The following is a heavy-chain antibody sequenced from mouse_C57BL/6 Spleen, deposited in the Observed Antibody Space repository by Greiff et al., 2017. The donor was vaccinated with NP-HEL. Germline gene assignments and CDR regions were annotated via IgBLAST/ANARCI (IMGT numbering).Heavy chain of an antibody. CDR1: GYAFSSSW. CDR3: ASSSSYGYFDV. J-gene: IGHJ1*03. V-gene: IGHV1-82*01. Sequence: VKLMESGPELVKPGASVKISCKASGYAFSSSWMNWVKQRPGKGLEWIGRIYPGDGDTNYNGKFKGKATLTADKSSSTAYMQLSSLTSEDSAVYFCASSSSYGYFDVWGTGTTVTVSS. D-gene: IGHD1-1*01. CDR2: IYPGDGDT.